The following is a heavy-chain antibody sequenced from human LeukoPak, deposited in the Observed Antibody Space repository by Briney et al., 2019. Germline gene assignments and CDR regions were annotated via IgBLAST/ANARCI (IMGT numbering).Heavy chain of an antibody. D-gene: IGHD6-6*01. Sequence: SETLSLTCTVSGGSISSSSYYWGWIRQPPGKGLEWIGSIYYSGSTYYNPSLKSRVTISVDTSKNQFSLKLSSVTAADTAVYYWARKWGEAARGDFDYWGQGTLVTVSS. CDR2: IYYSGST. CDR3: ARKWGEAARGDFDY. CDR1: GGSISSSSYY. J-gene: IGHJ4*02. V-gene: IGHV4-39*01.